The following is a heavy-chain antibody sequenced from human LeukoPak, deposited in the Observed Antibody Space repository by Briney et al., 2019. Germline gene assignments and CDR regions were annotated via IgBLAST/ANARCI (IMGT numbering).Heavy chain of an antibody. CDR2: INHSGST. Sequence: PSETLSLTCAVYGGSFSGYYWSWIRQPPGKGLEWIGEINHSGSTNYNPSLKSRVTISVDTSKNQFSLKLSSVTAADTAVYYCARDRRWFDPWGQGILVTVSS. CDR1: GGSFSGYY. J-gene: IGHJ5*02. V-gene: IGHV4-34*01. CDR3: ARDRRWFDP.